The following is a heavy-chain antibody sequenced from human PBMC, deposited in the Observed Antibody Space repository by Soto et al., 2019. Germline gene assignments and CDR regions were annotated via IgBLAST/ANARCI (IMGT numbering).Heavy chain of an antibody. D-gene: IGHD3-22*01. Sequence: GGSLRLSCAASGFTFSDYFMSWIRQAPGKGLEWVSYISSSSSYTNYADSVKGRFTISRDNAENSLYLQMNSLRAEDTAVYYCAGTPYYYDSSGYPHAFDIWGQGTMVTVSS. J-gene: IGHJ3*02. CDR1: GFTFSDYF. V-gene: IGHV3-11*06. CDR3: AGTPYYYDSSGYPHAFDI. CDR2: ISSSSSYT.